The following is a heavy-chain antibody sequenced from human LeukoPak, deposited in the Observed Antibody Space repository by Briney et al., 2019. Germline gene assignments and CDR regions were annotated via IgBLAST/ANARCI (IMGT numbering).Heavy chain of an antibody. V-gene: IGHV3-33*05. CDR1: GFTFSSHD. Sequence: GGSLRLSRAASGFTFSSHDMHWVRQAPGKGLEWVAIISYDGGKKDYADSVKGRFTISRDNSKNTLYLQMNSLRAEDTAVYYCARVGGKGYYYMDVWGKGTTVTVSS. D-gene: IGHD4-23*01. CDR3: ARVGGKGYYYMDV. CDR2: ISYDGGKK. J-gene: IGHJ6*03.